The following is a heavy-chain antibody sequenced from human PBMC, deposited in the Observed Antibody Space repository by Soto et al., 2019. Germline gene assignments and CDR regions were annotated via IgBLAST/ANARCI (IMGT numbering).Heavy chain of an antibody. CDR2: IIPIFGTA. D-gene: IGHD3-22*01. CDR1: GGTFSSYA. Sequence: SVKVSCKASGGTFSSYAISWVRQAPGQGLEWMGGIIPIFGTANYAQKFQGRVTITADESTSTAYMGLSSLRSEDTAVYYCARVDDSSGYRYAKFDYWGQGTLVTVS. J-gene: IGHJ4*02. V-gene: IGHV1-69*13. CDR3: ARVDDSSGYRYAKFDY.